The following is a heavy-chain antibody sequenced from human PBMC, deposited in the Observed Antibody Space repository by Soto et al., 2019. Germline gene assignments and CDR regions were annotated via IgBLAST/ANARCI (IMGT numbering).Heavy chain of an antibody. CDR3: ARGPYCGADCPIDY. CDR2: HHHSGSN. Sequence: SETLSLTWTVSGASIQSYYWSWIRQPPGKGLEWIGYHHHSGSNSYDPSLKSRVTMSVDTSENQFSLKLSSVTAADTAVYYCARGPYCGADCPIDYWGLGTLVTVSS. D-gene: IGHD2-21*02. V-gene: IGHV4-59*01. J-gene: IGHJ4*02. CDR1: GASIQSYY.